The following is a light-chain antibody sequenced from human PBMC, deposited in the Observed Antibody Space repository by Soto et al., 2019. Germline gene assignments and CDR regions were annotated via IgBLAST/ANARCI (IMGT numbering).Light chain of an antibody. CDR1: QTVASN. V-gene: IGKV3-15*01. Sequence: EIVMTQSPASLSGSPGDGATLSCRASQTVASNLAWYQQKPGQGPRLLIHGASTRAAGVPARFSGSGSGTDFTLTISSLQSEDFAVYYCQQYHNWPPQYTFGQGTKLQIK. CDR2: GAS. J-gene: IGKJ2*01. CDR3: QQYHNWPPQYT.